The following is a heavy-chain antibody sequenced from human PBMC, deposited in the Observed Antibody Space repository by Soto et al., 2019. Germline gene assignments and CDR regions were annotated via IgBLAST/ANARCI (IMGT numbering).Heavy chain of an antibody. CDR3: PKPPNPPRGP. Sequence: SGGSLRLSCEASGFKFSVYAMNWVRQAPGKGLEWVANIGGSGETTHYARSVEGRFTISRDNSNNILFLQMDNLRVEDTAVYYCPKPPNPPRGPGGKETLSTVPS. D-gene: IGHD3-10*01. CDR2: IGGSGETT. J-gene: IGHJ4*02. V-gene: IGHV3-23*01. CDR1: GFKFSVYA.